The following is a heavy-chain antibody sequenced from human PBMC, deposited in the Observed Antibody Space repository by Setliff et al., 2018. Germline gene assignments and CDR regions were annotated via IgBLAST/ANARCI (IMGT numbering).Heavy chain of an antibody. J-gene: IGHJ4*02. CDR2: IYFTGST. CDR3: AKAMFGGVYFDY. V-gene: IGHV4-39*07. D-gene: IGHD2-8*02. Sequence: SETLSLTCTVSGGSISSSHYYWDWIRQPPGKGLEWIGSIYFTGSTYYNPSLKSRVTISIDTSKSQFSLNLSSVTAADTAIYYCAKAMFGGVYFDYWGQGVLVTVSS. CDR1: GGSISSSHYY.